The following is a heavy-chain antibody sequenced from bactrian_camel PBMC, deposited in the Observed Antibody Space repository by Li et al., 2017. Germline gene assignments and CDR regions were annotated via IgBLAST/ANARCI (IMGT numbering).Heavy chain of an antibody. V-gene: IGHV3S53*01. CDR2: LPSDGGT. CDR1: GYSPRTQC. CDR3: AADSGWAAYCSLVRGSGYEYHY. D-gene: IGHD3*01. J-gene: IGHJ4*01. Sequence: HVQLVESGGGSVQIGGSLTLSCTASGYSPRTQCMGWFRQAPGKQREGVAVLPSDGGTSYADSVKGRFTISKDDAKNTLYLQMNSLKPEDTAMYRCAADSGWAAYCSLVRGSGYEYHYWGQGTQVTVS.